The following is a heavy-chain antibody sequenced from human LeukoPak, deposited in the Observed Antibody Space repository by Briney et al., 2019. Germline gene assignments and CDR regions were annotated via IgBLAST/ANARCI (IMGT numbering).Heavy chain of an antibody. J-gene: IGHJ4*02. D-gene: IGHD3-10*01. CDR1: GFSVSSNY. V-gene: IGHV3-66*01. CDR2: IFSGGST. Sequence: GGSLRLSCAASGFSVSSNYMSWVRQAPGKGLEWVSVIFSGGSTYLADSVKGRFTISRDNSKNTLYLQMNSLRAEDTAVYYCARDRSGSGSYSYDNWGQGTLVTVSS. CDR3: ARDRSGSGSYSYDN.